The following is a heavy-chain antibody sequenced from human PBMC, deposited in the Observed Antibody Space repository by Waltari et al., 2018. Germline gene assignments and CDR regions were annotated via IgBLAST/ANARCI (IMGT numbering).Heavy chain of an antibody. D-gene: IGHD3-3*01. V-gene: IGHV1-69*01. CDR1: GGTFSSYA. J-gene: IGHJ5*02. Sequence: QVQLVQSGAEVKKPGSSVKVSCKASGGTFSSYAISWVRQAPGQGLEWMGGIIPIFGTANYAQKFQGRVTITADESTSTAYMELSSLRSEDTAVYYCARSSYYDFWSGYYDWFDPWGQGTLVTVSS. CDR3: ARSSYYDFWSGYYDWFDP. CDR2: IIPIFGTA.